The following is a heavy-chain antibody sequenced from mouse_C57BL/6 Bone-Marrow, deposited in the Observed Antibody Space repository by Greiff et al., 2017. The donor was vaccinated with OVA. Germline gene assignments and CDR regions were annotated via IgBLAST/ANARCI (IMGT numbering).Heavy chain of an antibody. D-gene: IGHD2-5*01. CDR3: AIEDSYYSNDVGY. CDR1: GYAFSSSW. V-gene: IGHV1-82*01. Sequence: QVQLKQPGPELVKPGASVKISCKASGYAFSSSWMNWVKQRPGKGLGWIGRIYPGVGVTNYNGKFKGKATLTADKSSSTAYMQLSSLTSEDAAVDFCAIEDSYYSNDVGYWGQGTTLTVSS. J-gene: IGHJ2*01. CDR2: IYPGVGVT.